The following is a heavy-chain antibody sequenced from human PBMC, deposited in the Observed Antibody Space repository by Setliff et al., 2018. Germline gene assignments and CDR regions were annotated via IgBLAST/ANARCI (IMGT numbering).Heavy chain of an antibody. D-gene: IGHD3-22*01. CDR2: IYSSGSS. V-gene: IGHV4-59*01. CDR1: GDSISGDY. Sequence: PSETLSLTCSVSGDSISGDYWNWIRQSPGKGLEWIGSIYSSGSSNYNPSLKSRVTISVDTSKNQFSLRLSSVTAADTAVYYCARAAKYDSSGYYGFWFDPWGQGNLVTVSS. J-gene: IGHJ5*02. CDR3: ARAAKYDSSGYYGFWFDP.